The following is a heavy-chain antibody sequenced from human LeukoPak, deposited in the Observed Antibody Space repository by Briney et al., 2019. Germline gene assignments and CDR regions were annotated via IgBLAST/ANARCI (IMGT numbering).Heavy chain of an antibody. CDR1: GFTYSHYG. CDR2: IWSDGTEK. J-gene: IGHJ4*02. D-gene: IGHD4-11*01. Sequence: PGKSLRLSCVGSGFTYSHYGMHWVRQAPGKGLEWVAVIWSDGTEKCYGDAVKGRFTISRDDSRKTVYLQMNRLRGEDTAVYYCARDAQRGFDYSNSLQYWGQGTLVTVPS. CDR3: ARDAQRGFDYSNSLQY. V-gene: IGHV3-33*08.